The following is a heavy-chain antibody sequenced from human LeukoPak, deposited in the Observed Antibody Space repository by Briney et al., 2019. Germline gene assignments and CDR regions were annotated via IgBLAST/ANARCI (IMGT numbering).Heavy chain of an antibody. CDR3: ARGNYYDSSPGDFDY. V-gene: IGHV4-59*01. J-gene: IGHJ4*02. D-gene: IGHD3-22*01. CDR1: GGSISSYY. Sequence: SETLSLTCTVSGGSISSYYWSWIRQPPGKGLEWIGYIYYSGSTNYNPSLKSRVTISVDTSKNQFSLKLSSVTAADTAVYYCARGNYYDSSPGDFDYWGQGTLVTVSS. CDR2: IYYSGST.